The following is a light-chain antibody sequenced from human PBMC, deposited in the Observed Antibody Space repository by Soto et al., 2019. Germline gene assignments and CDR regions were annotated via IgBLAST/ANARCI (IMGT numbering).Light chain of an antibody. V-gene: IGLV7-46*01. CDR1: TGAVTSGHY. CDR2: DTS. Sequence: QAVVTQEPSLTVSPGGTVTLTCGSNTGAVTSGHYPHWLQRRPGQAPWTLIYDTSNKQSWTPARFSGSLLGGKAALTLSGAQPEDEADYYCLLSYSGGNWVFGGGTKLTVL. CDR3: LLSYSGGNWV. J-gene: IGLJ3*02.